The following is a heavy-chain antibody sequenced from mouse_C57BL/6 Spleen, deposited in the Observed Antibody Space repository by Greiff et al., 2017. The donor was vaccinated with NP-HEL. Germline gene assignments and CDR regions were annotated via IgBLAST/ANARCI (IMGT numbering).Heavy chain of an antibody. V-gene: IGHV1-74*01. CDR3: ARGSSYWYFDV. CDR1: GYTFTSYW. J-gene: IGHJ1*03. D-gene: IGHD1-1*01. Sequence: VQLQQSGAELVKPGASVKVSCKASGYTFTSYWMHWVKQRPGQGLEWIGRIHPSDSDTNYNQKFKGKATLTVDKSSSTAYMQLSILTSEDSAVYYCARGSSYWYFDVWGTGTTVTVSS. CDR2: IHPSDSDT.